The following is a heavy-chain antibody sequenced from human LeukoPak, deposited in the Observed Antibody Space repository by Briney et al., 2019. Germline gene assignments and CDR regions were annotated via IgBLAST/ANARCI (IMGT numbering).Heavy chain of an antibody. J-gene: IGHJ4*02. V-gene: IGHV2-70*01. CDR1: GFSLDTSGMC. Sequence: SGPTLVNPTQTLTLTCTFSGFSLDTSGMCVNWIRQPPGKALEWLALIDWGDDKYYSTSLKTRLTISKDTSKNQVILTMTDLDPVDTATYYCAQRRLATAGPYFDYWGQGTLVTVST. CDR2: IDWGDDK. D-gene: IGHD6-13*01. CDR3: AQRRLATAGPYFDY.